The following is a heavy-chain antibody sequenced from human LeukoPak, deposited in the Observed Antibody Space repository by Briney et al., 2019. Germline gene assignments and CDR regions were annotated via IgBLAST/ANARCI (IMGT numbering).Heavy chain of an antibody. V-gene: IGHV4-38-2*02. Sequence: SETLSLTCTVSGYAISSGYYGGWFRQPPGKGLEWFGIIYHSGRTYYNPSLKSRVTISVEKSKHQFSLELSYLTAADTAVYYCAREGGDSSSSAFDPWGQGTLVTVSS. D-gene: IGHD6-13*01. CDR3: AREGGDSSSSAFDP. CDR1: GYAISSGYY. CDR2: IYHSGRT. J-gene: IGHJ5*02.